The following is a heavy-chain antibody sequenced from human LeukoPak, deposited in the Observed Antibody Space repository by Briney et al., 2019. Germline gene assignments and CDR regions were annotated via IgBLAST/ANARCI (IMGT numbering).Heavy chain of an antibody. CDR2: IYHSGST. V-gene: IGHV4-30-2*01. D-gene: IGHD3-10*01. Sequence: SETLSLTCAVSGGSISSDGYSWSWIRQPPGKGLEWIGYIYHSGSTYYNPSLKSRVTISVDRSKNQFSLKLSSVTAADTAVYYCARGPITMVRGVIDYWGQGTLVTVSS. J-gene: IGHJ4*02. CDR1: GGSISSDGYS. CDR3: ARGPITMVRGVIDY.